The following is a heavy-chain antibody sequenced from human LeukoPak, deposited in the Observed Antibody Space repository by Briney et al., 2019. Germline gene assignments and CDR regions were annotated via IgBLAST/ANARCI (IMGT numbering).Heavy chain of an antibody. Sequence: VASVKVYCKASGGTFSSYAISWGRQAPGQGLEWMGRIIPIFGIANYAQKFQGRVTITADKSTSTAYMELSSLRSEDTAVYYCARDGRGYSGYDYVRYWGQGTLVTVSS. V-gene: IGHV1-69*04. CDR3: ARDGRGYSGYDYVRY. D-gene: IGHD5-12*01. J-gene: IGHJ4*02. CDR2: IIPIFGIA. CDR1: GGTFSSYA.